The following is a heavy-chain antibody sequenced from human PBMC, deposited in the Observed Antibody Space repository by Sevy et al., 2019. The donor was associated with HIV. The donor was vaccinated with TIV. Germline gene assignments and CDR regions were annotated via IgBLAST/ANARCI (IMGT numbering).Heavy chain of an antibody. J-gene: IGHJ4*02. CDR2: IYYSGST. CDR1: GGSISSGAYY. CDR3: AKEVQYYYDSSGYYYEVGYFDY. D-gene: IGHD3-22*01. V-gene: IGHV4-31*03. Sequence: SETLSLTCTVSGGSISSGAYYWSWIRQHPGKGLECIGYIYYSGSTYYNPSLKSRVTISVDTSKNQFSLSLSSVTAEDTAVYYCAKEVQYYYDSSGYYYEVGYFDYWGQGTLVTVSS.